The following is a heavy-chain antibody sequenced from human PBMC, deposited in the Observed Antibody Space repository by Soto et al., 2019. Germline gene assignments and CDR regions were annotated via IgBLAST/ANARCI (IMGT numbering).Heavy chain of an antibody. J-gene: IGHJ5*02. CDR2: FDPEDGET. Sequence: ASVKVSCKVSGYTLTELSMHWVRQAPGKGLEWMGGFDPEDGETIYAQKFQGRVTMTEDTSTDTAYMELSSLRSEDTAVYYCATLVLGPIAARLVGWFDPWGQGTLVTVSS. CDR3: ATLVLGPIAARLVGWFDP. CDR1: GYTLTELS. D-gene: IGHD6-6*01. V-gene: IGHV1-24*01.